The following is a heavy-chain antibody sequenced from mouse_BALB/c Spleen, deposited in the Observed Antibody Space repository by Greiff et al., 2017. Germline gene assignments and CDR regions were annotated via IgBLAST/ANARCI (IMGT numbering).Heavy chain of an antibody. J-gene: IGHJ3*01. CDR2: IYPGSGST. CDR3: ERRGAWFAE. V-gene: IGHV1-77*01. Sequence: QVQLKESGPELVKPGASVKMSCKASGYTFTDYVISWVKQRTGQGLEWIGEIYPGSGSTYYNEKFKGKATLTADKSSNTAYMQLSSLTYEDSAVYFCERRGAWFAEWGQGTLVTVSA. CDR1: GYTFTDYV.